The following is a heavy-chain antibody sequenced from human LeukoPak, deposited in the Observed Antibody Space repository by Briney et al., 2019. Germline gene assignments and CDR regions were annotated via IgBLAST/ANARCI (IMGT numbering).Heavy chain of an antibody. J-gene: IGHJ4*02. D-gene: IGHD4-11*01. V-gene: IGHV3-53*01. Sequence: GGSLRLSCAASGFTVSSNYMSWVRQAPGKGLEWVSVIYSGGSTYYADSVKGRFTISRDNSKNTLYLQMNSLRAEDTAVYYCARLPSFLSKLEFYWGQGTLVTVSS. CDR2: IYSGGST. CDR1: GFTVSSNY. CDR3: ARLPSFLSKLEFY.